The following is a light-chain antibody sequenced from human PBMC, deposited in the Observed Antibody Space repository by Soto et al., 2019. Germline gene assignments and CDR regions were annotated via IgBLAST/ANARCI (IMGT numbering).Light chain of an antibody. CDR3: QQYGTSLPYT. J-gene: IGKJ2*01. CDR1: QSVSSNF. V-gene: IGKV3-20*01. CDR2: GAS. Sequence: EIVLTQSPVTLSLSPGARATLSCRASQSVSSNFLAWYQQKPGQAPRLLIYGASSRATGVPDRFSGSGSGTDFTLTISRLGPEDFAVYYCQQYGTSLPYTFGQGTKVDIK.